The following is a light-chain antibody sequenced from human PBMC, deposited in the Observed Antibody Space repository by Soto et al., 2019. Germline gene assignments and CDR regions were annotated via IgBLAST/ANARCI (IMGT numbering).Light chain of an antibody. Sequence: QSVLTQPASVSGSPGQSITISCTGGNSDVGSYNYVSWYRHHPGKAPKLIIYEVSNRPSGVSNRFSGSKSGNTASLTISGLQAEDEADFYCSSYTSSSTVVFGGGTKLTVL. V-gene: IGLV2-14*01. CDR2: EVS. J-gene: IGLJ2*01. CDR3: SSYTSSSTVV. CDR1: NSDVGSYNY.